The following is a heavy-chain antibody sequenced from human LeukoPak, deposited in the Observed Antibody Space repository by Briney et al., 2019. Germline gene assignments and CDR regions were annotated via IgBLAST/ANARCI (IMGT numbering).Heavy chain of an antibody. V-gene: IGHV1-2*04. Sequence: VASVKVSCKASGYTFTGYYMHWVRQAPGQGLEWMGWINPNSGGTNYAQKFQGWVIMTRDTSISTAYMELSRLRSDDTAVYYCARDLGDLVRGVISGWFDPWGQGTLVTVSS. CDR3: ARDLGDLVRGVISGWFDP. D-gene: IGHD3-10*01. CDR1: GYTFTGYY. CDR2: INPNSGGT. J-gene: IGHJ5*02.